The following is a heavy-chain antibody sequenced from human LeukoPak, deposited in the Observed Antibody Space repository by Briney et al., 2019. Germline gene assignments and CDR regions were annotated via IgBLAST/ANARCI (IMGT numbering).Heavy chain of an antibody. Sequence: PGGSLRLSCAVSGFTVSDYYMSWVRQAPGKGLEWVSVIYSGGKTYYADSGKGRFTISRDDSKNTLHLQMNSLRAEDTAVYYCARINYYDGSGFYRDYWGQGTLVTVSS. J-gene: IGHJ4*02. CDR1: GFTVSDYY. V-gene: IGHV3-53*01. CDR3: ARINYYDGSGFYRDY. CDR2: IYSGGKT. D-gene: IGHD3-22*01.